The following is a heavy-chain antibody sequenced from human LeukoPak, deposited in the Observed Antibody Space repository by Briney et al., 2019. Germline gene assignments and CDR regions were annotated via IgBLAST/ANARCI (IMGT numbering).Heavy chain of an antibody. J-gene: IGHJ4*02. CDR2: ISSSSSTI. CDR3: AKSFGYSRSWFDY. V-gene: IGHV3-48*01. CDR1: GFTFSSYS. Sequence: GGSLRLSCAASGFTFSSYSMNWVRQAPGKGLEWVSYISSSSSTIYYADSVKGRFTISRDNAKNSLYLQMNSLSAEDTAVYYCAKSFGYSRSWFDYWGQGTLVTVSS. D-gene: IGHD6-13*01.